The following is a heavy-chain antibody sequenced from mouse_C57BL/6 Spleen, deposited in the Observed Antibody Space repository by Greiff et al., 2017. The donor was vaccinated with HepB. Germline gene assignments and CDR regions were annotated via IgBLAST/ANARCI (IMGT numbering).Heavy chain of an antibody. Sequence: DVQLQESGGGLVKPGGSLKLSCAASGFTFSDYGMHWVRQAPEKGLEWVAYISSGSSTIYYADTVKGRFTISRDNAKNTLFLQMTSLRSEDTAMYYCAHYYGSSYPFAYWGQGTLVTVSA. V-gene: IGHV5-17*01. D-gene: IGHD1-1*01. J-gene: IGHJ3*01. CDR3: AHYYGSSYPFAY. CDR1: GFTFSDYG. CDR2: ISSGSSTI.